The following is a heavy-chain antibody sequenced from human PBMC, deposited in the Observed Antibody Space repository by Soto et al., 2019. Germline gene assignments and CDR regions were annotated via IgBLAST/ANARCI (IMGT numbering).Heavy chain of an antibody. Sequence: PSETLSLTCTVSGGSISSSSYYWGWIRQPPGKGLEWIGSIYYSGSTYYNPSLKSRVTISVDTSKNQFSLKLSSVTAADTAVYYCAGQYCTNGVCYFSNWFDPWGQGTLVT. D-gene: IGHD2-8*01. CDR3: AGQYCTNGVCYFSNWFDP. V-gene: IGHV4-39*01. J-gene: IGHJ5*02. CDR1: GGSISSSSYY. CDR2: IYYSGST.